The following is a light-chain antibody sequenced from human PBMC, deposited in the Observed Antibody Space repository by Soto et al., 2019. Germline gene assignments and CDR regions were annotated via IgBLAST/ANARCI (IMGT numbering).Light chain of an antibody. J-gene: IGKJ2*01. Sequence: EIVLTQSPGTLSLSPGERANLSCSASRSLSSSYVVWYQQKPGQAPRLLIYAASRRATGIPDRFSGSGSATEYTRTISILEPEDFAVYYCQQQGTFGQGTKLEIK. CDR3: QQQGT. CDR2: AAS. CDR1: RSLSSSY. V-gene: IGKV3-20*01.